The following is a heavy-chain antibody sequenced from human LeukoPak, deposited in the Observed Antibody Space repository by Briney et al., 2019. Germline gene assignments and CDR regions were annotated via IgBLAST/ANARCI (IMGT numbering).Heavy chain of an antibody. CDR3: AKDPRPYCSSTSCYPYYFDY. V-gene: IGHV3-23*01. J-gene: IGHJ4*02. D-gene: IGHD2-2*01. CDR2: ISGSGGST. CDR1: GFTFSSYA. Sequence: GGSLRLSCAASGFTFSSYAMSWVRQAPGKGLEWVSAISGSGGSTYYADSVKGRFTISRDNSKNTLYLQMNSLRAEDTAVYYCAKDPRPYCSSTSCYPYYFDYWGQGTLVTVSS.